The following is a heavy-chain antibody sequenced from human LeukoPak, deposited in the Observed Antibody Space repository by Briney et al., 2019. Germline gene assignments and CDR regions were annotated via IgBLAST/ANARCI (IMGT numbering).Heavy chain of an antibody. CDR1: GYTFTNYG. CDR2: ISAYNGNT. Sequence: GASVKVSCKASGYTFTNYGFSWVRRAPGQGLEWMGWISAYNGNTNYAQNFQDRVTMTTDTSTTTAYMGLRSLRSDDTAVYYCARHTYSSSSSFNFWGQGTLVTVPS. D-gene: IGHD6-6*01. J-gene: IGHJ4*02. V-gene: IGHV1-18*01. CDR3: ARHTYSSSSSFNF.